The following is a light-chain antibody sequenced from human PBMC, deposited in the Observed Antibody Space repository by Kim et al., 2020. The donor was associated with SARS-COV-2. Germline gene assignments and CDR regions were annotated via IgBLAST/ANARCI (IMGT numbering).Light chain of an antibody. Sequence: SYELTQPSSVSVSPGQTARITCSGDVLGRKYARWFQQKPGQAPALVIYKDNERPSGIPERFSGSSSGTTVTLTIRGAQVEDEADYYCYCAADNKRVFGGG. CDR3: YCAADNKRV. J-gene: IGLJ3*02. V-gene: IGLV3-27*01. CDR2: KDN. CDR1: VLGRKY.